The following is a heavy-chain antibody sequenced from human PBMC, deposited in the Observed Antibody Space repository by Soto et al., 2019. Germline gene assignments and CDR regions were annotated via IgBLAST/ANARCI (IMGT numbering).Heavy chain of an antibody. V-gene: IGHV1-18*01. CDR2: ISAYNGNT. CDR1: GYTFTSYG. J-gene: IGHJ5*02. Sequence: QVQLVQSGAEVKKPGASVKVSCKASGYTFTSYGISWVRQAPGQGLEWMGWISAYNGNTNYAQKLQGTVTMTTDTSTSTAYMALRSLRAADTAVYYCVRLFTYYYGSGSFGVDPWGQGTMVTVSS. D-gene: IGHD3-10*01. CDR3: VRLFTYYYGSGSFGVDP.